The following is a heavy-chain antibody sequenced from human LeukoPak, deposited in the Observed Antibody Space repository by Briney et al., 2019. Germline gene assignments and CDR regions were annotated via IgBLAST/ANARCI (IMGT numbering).Heavy chain of an antibody. J-gene: IGHJ5*02. CDR1: GFTVSSNY. D-gene: IGHD4-17*01. CDR2: IYSGGST. CDR3: ASYGDYDEFDP. Sequence: HPGGSLRLSCAASGFTVSSNYMSWVRQAPGKGLEWVSVIYSGGSTYYADSVKGRFTISRDNSKNTLYLQMNSLRAEDTAVYYCASYGDYDEFDPWARAPWSPSPQ. V-gene: IGHV3-53*01.